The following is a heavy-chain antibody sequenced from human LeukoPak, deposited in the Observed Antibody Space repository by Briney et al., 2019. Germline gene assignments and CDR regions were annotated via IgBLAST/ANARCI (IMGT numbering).Heavy chain of an antibody. D-gene: IGHD3-10*01. V-gene: IGHV3-33*08. CDR1: GFRFSDHS. Sequence: GGSLRLSCAVSGFRFSDHSMGWVRQAPGKGLEWVAVIWFDGSNKYYADSVKGRFTISRDNSKNTLFLQINSLRAEDTAVYYCARANYGSGSNYYFGLHVWGQGTTVTVSS. CDR2: IWFDGSNK. J-gene: IGHJ6*02. CDR3: ARANYGSGSNYYFGLHV.